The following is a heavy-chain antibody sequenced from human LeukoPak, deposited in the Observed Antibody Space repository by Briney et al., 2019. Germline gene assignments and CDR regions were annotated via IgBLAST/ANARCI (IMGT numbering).Heavy chain of an antibody. J-gene: IGHJ5*02. CDR3: ARLLSDFWSGYYYWFDP. V-gene: IGHV4-4*09. Sequence: PSETLSLTCTVSGGSISSYYWSWIRQPPGKGPEWIGYIYTSGSTNYNPSLKSRVTISVDTSKNQFSLKLSSVTAADTAVYYCARLLSDFWSGYYYWFDPWGQGTLVTVSS. D-gene: IGHD3-3*01. CDR1: GGSISSYY. CDR2: IYTSGST.